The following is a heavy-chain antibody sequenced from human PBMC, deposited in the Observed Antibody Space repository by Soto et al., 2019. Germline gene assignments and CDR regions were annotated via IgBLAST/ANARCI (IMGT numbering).Heavy chain of an antibody. CDR2: INPSGIT. J-gene: IGHJ4*02. Sequence: SSETLSLTCAVYGGSFSGYYWSWIRQPPGKGLEWLGEINPSGITDYNPSLKSRITISIDTSKKQFSLKLNSVTAADTAVYYCAIGPGRWLAGGGYWGQGTQVTVSS. D-gene: IGHD6-19*01. CDR3: AIGPGRWLAGGGY. V-gene: IGHV4-34*01. CDR1: GGSFSGYY.